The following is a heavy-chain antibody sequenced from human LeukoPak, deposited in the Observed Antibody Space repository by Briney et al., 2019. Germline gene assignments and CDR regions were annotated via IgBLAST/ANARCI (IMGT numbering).Heavy chain of an antibody. V-gene: IGHV4-59*01. Sequence: SETLSLTCAVSGGSIRDYYWSWIRQPPGRGLEWIGFIYHSGSTNCNPSLKSRVTMSIDTSKNQFSLKLSYVTAEDTAVYYCAIGAAFDPWGQGTLVTVPS. CDR2: IYHSGST. CDR1: GGSIRDYY. J-gene: IGHJ5*02. CDR3: AIGAAFDP.